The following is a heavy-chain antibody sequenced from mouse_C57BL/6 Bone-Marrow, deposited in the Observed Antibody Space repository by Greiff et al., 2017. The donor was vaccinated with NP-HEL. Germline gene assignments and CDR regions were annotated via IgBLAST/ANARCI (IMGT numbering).Heavy chain of an antibody. CDR3: TRDFFRTTDGYWYFDV. Sequence: EVKLQESGEGLVKPGGSLKLSCAASGFTFSSYAMSWVRQTPEKRLEWVAYISSGGDYIYYADTVKGRFPISRDNARNTLYLQMSSLKSEDTAMYYCTRDFFRTTDGYWYFDVWGTGTTVTVSS. D-gene: IGHD5-1*01. V-gene: IGHV5-9-1*02. CDR1: GFTFSSYA. CDR2: ISSGGDYI. J-gene: IGHJ1*03.